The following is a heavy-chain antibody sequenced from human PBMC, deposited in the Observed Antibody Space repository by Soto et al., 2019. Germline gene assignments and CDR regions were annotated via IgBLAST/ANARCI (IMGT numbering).Heavy chain of an antibody. Sequence: PSETLSLTCVVSGGPISSGGYSWTWIRQPPGRGLEWIGYISQSGSADYNSSLKSRVTISVDTSKNQFSLRLSSVTAADTAVYYCARDRNGLGGIDFWGQGILVTVSS. D-gene: IGHD1-1*01. J-gene: IGHJ4*02. CDR3: ARDRNGLGGIDF. CDR2: ISQSGSA. CDR1: GGPISSGGYS. V-gene: IGHV4-30-2*01.